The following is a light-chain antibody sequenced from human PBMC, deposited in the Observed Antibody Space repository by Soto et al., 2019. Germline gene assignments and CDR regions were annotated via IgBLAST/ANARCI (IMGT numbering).Light chain of an antibody. J-gene: IGKJ1*01. CDR2: GAS. CDR3: QQYGSSRAWT. Sequence: EIVLTQSPGTLSLSPGERATLSCRASQSVSSSYLAWYQQKPGQAPRLLIYGASSRATGIPDRFSGSGSGTDFPLTISRLEPEDFAVYYCQQYGSSRAWTFGQRTQVEIK. V-gene: IGKV3-20*01. CDR1: QSVSSSY.